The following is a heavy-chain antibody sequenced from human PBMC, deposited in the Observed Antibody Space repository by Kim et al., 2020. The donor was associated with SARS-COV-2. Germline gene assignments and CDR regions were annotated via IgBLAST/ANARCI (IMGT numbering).Heavy chain of an antibody. CDR3: ARGVRYCSGGSCYYFYYYCMDV. CDR1: GGSFSGYY. Sequence: SETLSLTCAVYGGSFSGYYWSWIRQPPGKGLEWIGEINHSGSTNYNPSLKSRVTISVDTSKNQFSLKLSSVTAADTAVYYCARGVRYCSGGSCYYFYYYCMDVWGKGTTVTVSS. J-gene: IGHJ6*03. CDR2: INHSGST. D-gene: IGHD2-15*01. V-gene: IGHV4-34*01.